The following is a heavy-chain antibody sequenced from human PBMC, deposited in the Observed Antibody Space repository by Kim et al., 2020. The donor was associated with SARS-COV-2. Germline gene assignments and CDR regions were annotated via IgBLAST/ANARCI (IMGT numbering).Heavy chain of an antibody. CDR3: ATQKYCTSTSCYLDY. CDR2: ISGSGGST. V-gene: IGHV3-23*01. CDR1: GFTFSSYA. D-gene: IGHD2-2*01. J-gene: IGHJ4*02. Sequence: GGSLRLSCAASGFTFSSYAMSWVRQAPGKGLEWVSAISGSGGSTYYADSVKGRFTISRDDAKNTLYLQMNSLRAEDTAVYYCATQKYCTSTSCYLDYWGQGTLVTVSS.